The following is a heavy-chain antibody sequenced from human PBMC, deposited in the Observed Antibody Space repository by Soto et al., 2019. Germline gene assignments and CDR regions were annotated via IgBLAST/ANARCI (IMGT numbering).Heavy chain of an antibody. CDR3: VRDRYSSSGWFDP. CDR2: TYYRSRFFS. D-gene: IGHD3-10*01. CDR1: GDSVSSYSAA. V-gene: IGHV6-1*01. J-gene: IGHJ5*02. Sequence: PSQTLSLTCAISGDSVSSYSAAWNWIRQSPSGGLEWLGRTYYRSRFFSDYAESVKSRIIINPDTSKNQFSLQLKSVTPEDTAVYYCVRDRYSSSGWFDPWDQGTPVTVSS.